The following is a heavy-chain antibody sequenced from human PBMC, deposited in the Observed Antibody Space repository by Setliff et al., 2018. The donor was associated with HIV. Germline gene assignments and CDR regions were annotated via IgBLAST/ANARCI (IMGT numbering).Heavy chain of an antibody. CDR1: GFTFDDYG. D-gene: IGHD5-18*01. V-gene: IGHV3-20*01. CDR3: ARDSEIQLWLSGVHMDV. J-gene: IGHJ6*02. Sequence: PGGSLRLSCAASGFTFDDYGMSWVRQAPGKGLEWVSGITWHGGNTGYADSVKGRFTISRDNAKKFLYLQMNSLRAEDTALYHCARDSEIQLWLSGVHMDVWGQGTTVTVTS. CDR2: ITWHGGNT.